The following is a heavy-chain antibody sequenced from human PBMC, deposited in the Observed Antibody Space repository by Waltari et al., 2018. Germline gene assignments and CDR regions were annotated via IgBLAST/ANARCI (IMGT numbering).Heavy chain of an antibody. V-gene: IGHV1-18*01. J-gene: IGHJ3*02. CDR3: ARDNRPPVTPRLLDAFDI. CDR1: GYTFTSYG. CDR2: ISAYNGNT. D-gene: IGHD4-17*01. Sequence: GAEVKKPGASVKVSCKASGYTFTSYGISWVRQAPGQGLEWMGWISAYNGNTNYAQKLQGRVTMTTDTSTSTAYMELRSLRSDDTAVYYCARDNRPPVTPRLLDAFDIWGQGTMVTVSS.